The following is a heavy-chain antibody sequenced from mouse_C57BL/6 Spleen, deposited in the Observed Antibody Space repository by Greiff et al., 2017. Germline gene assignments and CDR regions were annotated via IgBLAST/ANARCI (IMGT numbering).Heavy chain of an antibody. D-gene: IGHD2-3*01. CDR2: IDPSDSYT. J-gene: IGHJ1*03. CDR1: GYTFTSYW. V-gene: IGHV1-59*01. CDR3: ASDGYSGRDFDV. Sequence: VQLQQPGAELVRPGTSVKLSCKASGYTFTSYWMHWVKQRPGQGLEWIGVIDPSDSYTNYNQKFKGKATLTVDKSSSTAYMQLSSLTSEDSAVYYCASDGYSGRDFDVWGTGTSVTVSS.